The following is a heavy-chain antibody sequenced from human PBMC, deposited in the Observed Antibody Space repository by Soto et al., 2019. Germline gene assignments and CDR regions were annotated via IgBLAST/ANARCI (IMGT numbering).Heavy chain of an antibody. V-gene: IGHV4-39*01. CDR2: IYYGGST. Sequence: SETLSLTCTVSGGSISSSSYYWGWIRQPPGKGLEWIGSIYYGGSTYYNPSLKSRVTISVDTSKNQFSLKLSSVTAADTAVYYCARGVEYYYYGMDVWGQGTTVTVSS. CDR1: GGSISSSSYY. D-gene: IGHD2-15*01. CDR3: ARGVEYYYYGMDV. J-gene: IGHJ6*02.